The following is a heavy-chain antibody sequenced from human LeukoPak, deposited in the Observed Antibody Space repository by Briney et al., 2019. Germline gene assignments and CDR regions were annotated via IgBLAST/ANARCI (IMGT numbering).Heavy chain of an antibody. Sequence: SETLSLTCAVSGYSITSTYWWSWIRQPPGKGLEWIGYIYYSGSTNYNPSLKSRVTISVDTSKNQFSLKLSSVTAADTAVYYCARASRGFGELYRPYNWFDPWGQGTLVTVSS. CDR3: ARASRGFGELYRPYNWFDP. J-gene: IGHJ5*02. CDR1: GYSITSTYW. D-gene: IGHD3-10*01. CDR2: IYYSGST. V-gene: IGHV4-59*01.